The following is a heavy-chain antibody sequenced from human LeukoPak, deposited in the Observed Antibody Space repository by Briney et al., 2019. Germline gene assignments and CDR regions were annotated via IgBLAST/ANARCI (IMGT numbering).Heavy chain of an antibody. J-gene: IGHJ5*02. CDR2: IFYSGST. D-gene: IGHD6-13*01. CDR3: ARDPGSRWYLSWFDH. V-gene: IGHV4-39*07. Sequence: PSETLSLTCTVSGVSISTGNYYWGWIPQPPGKGLEWIGNIFYSGSTYYSPSLKSRVTISVDTSNNQFSLKLSPVTAAVTAVYYCARDPGSRWYLSWFDHWGQGTLVTVSS. CDR1: GVSISTGNYY.